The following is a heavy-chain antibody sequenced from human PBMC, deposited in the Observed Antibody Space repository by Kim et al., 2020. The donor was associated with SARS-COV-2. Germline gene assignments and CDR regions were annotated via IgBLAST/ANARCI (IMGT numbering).Heavy chain of an antibody. D-gene: IGHD3-10*01. J-gene: IGHJ6*03. CDR3: ARDLVGSVSPLYYYYYYMDV. CDR2: IIPIFGTA. Sequence: SVKVSCKASGGTFSSYAISWVRQAPGQGLEWMGGIIPIFGTANYAQKFQGRVTITADESTSTAYMELSSLRSEDTAVYYCARDLVGSVSPLYYYYYYMDVWGKGTTVTVSS. V-gene: IGHV1-69*13. CDR1: GGTFSSYA.